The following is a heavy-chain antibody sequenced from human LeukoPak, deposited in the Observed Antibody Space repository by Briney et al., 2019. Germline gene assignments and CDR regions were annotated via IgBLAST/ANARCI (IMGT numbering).Heavy chain of an antibody. CDR2: INPNSGGT. D-gene: IGHD3-10*01. V-gene: IGHV1-2*02. J-gene: IGHJ4*02. CDR1: GYTFTGYY. CDR3: ARDLLTMVRGVIITAFDY. Sequence: GASVKVSCKASGYTFTGYYMHWVRQAPGQGLEWMGWINPNSGGTNYAQKFQGRVTMTRDTSISTAYMELSRLRSDDTDVYYCARDLLTMVRGVIITAFDYWGQGTLVTVSS.